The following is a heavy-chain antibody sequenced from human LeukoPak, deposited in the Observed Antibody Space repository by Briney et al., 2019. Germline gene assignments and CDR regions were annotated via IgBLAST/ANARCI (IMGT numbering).Heavy chain of an antibody. D-gene: IGHD6-13*01. CDR1: GGSFSGYY. CDR3: ARYSSIAAAGTSDY. J-gene: IGHJ4*02. V-gene: IGHV4-39*01. Sequence: SETLSLTCAVYGGSFSGYYWGWIRQPPGKGLEWIGSFYYSGSTYYNPSLKSRVTISVDTSKNQFSLKLSSVTAADTAVYYCARYSSIAAAGTSDYWGQGTLVTVSS. CDR2: FYYSGST.